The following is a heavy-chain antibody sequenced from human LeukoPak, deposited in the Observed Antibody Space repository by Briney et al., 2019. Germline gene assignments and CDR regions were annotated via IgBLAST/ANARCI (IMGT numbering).Heavy chain of an antibody. V-gene: IGHV1-2*02. D-gene: IGHD3-10*01. J-gene: IGHJ4*02. CDR2: INPNSGGT. CDR3: ARERVMVRGVRYIHFDY. Sequence: ASVKVSCKASGYTFTGYYMHWVRQAPGQGLEWMGWINPNSGGTNYAHKLQGRVAMTRDTSISTAYMELSRLRSDDTAVYYCARERVMVRGVRYIHFDYWGQGTLVTVSS. CDR1: GYTFTGYY.